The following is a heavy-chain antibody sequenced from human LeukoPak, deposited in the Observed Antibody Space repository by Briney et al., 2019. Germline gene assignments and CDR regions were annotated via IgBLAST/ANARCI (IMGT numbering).Heavy chain of an antibody. J-gene: IGHJ4*02. CDR3: ASGRQLGY. D-gene: IGHD3-16*01. V-gene: IGHV3-7*01. CDR1: GFTFSNYW. Sequence: GGSLRLSCAASGFTFSNYWMSWVRQAPGKGLEWVANIKQDGSEKYYVDSVKGRFTISRDNAKNSLYLQMNSLRAEDTALYYSASGRQLGYWGQGTLVTVSS. CDR2: IKQDGSEK.